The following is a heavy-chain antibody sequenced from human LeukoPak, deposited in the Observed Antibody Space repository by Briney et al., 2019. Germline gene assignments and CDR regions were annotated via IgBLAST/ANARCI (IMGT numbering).Heavy chain of an antibody. V-gene: IGHV4-39*01. D-gene: IGHD4-17*01. CDR2: IYSGGST. J-gene: IGHJ2*01. CDR3: ASAVNPSYFDL. CDR1: GGSISTSTYY. Sequence: SETLSLTCTVSGGSISTSTYYWVWIRQPPGKGLEWIGNIYSGGSTYYNASLKSRVTLSVDASKNQFSLRLSSVTAADTAVYYCASAVNPSYFDLWGRGTLVTVSS.